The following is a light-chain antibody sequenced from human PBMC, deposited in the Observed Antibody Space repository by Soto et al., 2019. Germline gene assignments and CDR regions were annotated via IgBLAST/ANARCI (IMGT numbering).Light chain of an antibody. CDR2: GAS. V-gene: IGKV3-20*01. J-gene: IGKJ1*01. CDR1: QSVSNNY. CDR3: QQYGSSGT. Sequence: EIVLTQSPGTLSLSPGERGPLSCRASQSVSNNYLAWYQHNPGQAPRLLIYGASNRATGIPDRFSGSGSGTDFTLTISRLEPEDFAVYYCQQYGSSGTFGQGTKVDIK.